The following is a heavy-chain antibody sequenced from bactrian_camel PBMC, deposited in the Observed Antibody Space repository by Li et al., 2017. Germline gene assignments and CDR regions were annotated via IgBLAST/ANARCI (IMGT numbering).Heavy chain of an antibody. Sequence: VQLVESGGGSVQAGGSLRLTCAASGFPFSTYNMSWVRQAPGKERERIAIINTDGRSPLYADSVKGRFTISRDNAKNTVYLQMNSLKPEDTAMYYCAAERACPNPRRT. CDR1: GFPFSTYN. CDR2: INTDGRSP. V-gene: IGHV3S40*01. D-gene: IGHD1*01.